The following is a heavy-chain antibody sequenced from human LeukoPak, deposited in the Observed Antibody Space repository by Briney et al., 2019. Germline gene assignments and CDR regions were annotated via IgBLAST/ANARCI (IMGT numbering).Heavy chain of an antibody. J-gene: IGHJ5*02. CDR1: GYSISSGYY. CDR3: ARHIVVVVAARKNSWFDP. Sequence: SETLSLTCTVSGYSISSGYYWGWIRQPPGKGLEWIGSIYHSGSTYYNPSLKSRVTISVDTSKNQFSLKLSSVTAADTAVYYCARHIVVVVAARKNSWFDPWGQETLVTVSS. V-gene: IGHV4-38-2*02. D-gene: IGHD2-15*01. CDR2: IYHSGST.